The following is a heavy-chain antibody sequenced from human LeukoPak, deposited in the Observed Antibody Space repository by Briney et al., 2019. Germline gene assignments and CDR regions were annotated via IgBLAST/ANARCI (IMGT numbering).Heavy chain of an antibody. CDR1: GASFSGYY. D-gene: IGHD3-10*01. J-gene: IGHJ4*02. CDR3: ATGFRPYYYGSGSYFY. Sequence: SETLSLTSAVYGASFSGYYWSWIRQPPGKGLEWIGEINHSGNTNYNPSLKSRVTITVDTSKNQFYLKLSTLTAADTAVYYCATGFRPYYYGSGSYFYWGQGTLVTVSS. CDR2: INHSGNT. V-gene: IGHV4-34*01.